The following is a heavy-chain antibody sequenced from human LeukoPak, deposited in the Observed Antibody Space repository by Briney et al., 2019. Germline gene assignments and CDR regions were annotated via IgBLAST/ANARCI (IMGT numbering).Heavy chain of an antibody. Sequence: ASVRVSFKASGYTFTSYDINWVRQAPGQGREWMGWINPNSGGTNYAQKFQGRVTMTRDTSISTAYMELSRLRSDDTAVYYCARDGSLWFGEYWGQGTLVTVSS. CDR1: GYTFTSYD. CDR2: INPNSGGT. D-gene: IGHD3-10*01. J-gene: IGHJ4*02. V-gene: IGHV1-2*02. CDR3: ARDGSLWFGEY.